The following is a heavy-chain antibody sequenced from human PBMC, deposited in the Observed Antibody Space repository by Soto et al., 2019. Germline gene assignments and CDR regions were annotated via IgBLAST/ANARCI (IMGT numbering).Heavy chain of an antibody. D-gene: IGHD6-13*01. CDR2: ISSNSAYI. Sequence: PWGSLELACAASGFTVRIFTMNGFREDPGKGLEWVSTISSNSAYIYYTDALRGRFTISRDNAKNSLHLQMNSLRAEDTAVYYCTRDASRDSSARGWFDPWGQGTLVTVSS. V-gene: IGHV3-21*01. CDR3: TRDASRDSSARGWFDP. J-gene: IGHJ5*02. CDR1: GFTVRIFT.